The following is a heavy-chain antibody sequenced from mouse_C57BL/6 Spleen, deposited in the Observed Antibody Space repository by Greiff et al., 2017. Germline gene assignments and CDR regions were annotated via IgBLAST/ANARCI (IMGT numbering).Heavy chain of an antibody. J-gene: IGHJ2*01. V-gene: IGHV1-22*01. Sequence: EVQLVESGPELVKPGASVKMSCKASGYTFTDYNMHWVKQSHGKSLEWIGYINPNNGGTSYNQKFKGKATLTVNKSSSTAYMELRSLTSEDSAVYYCARGQDYFDYWGQGTTLTVSS. CDR1: GYTFTDYN. CDR3: ARGQDYFDY. CDR2: INPNNGGT.